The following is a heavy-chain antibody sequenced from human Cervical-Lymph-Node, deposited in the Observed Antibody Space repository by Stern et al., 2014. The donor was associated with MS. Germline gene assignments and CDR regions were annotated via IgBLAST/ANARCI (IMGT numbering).Heavy chain of an antibody. J-gene: IGHJ4*02. CDR3: ARDLSRSEDYSGGCLNY. CDR1: GYTFTNYY. V-gene: IGHV1-46*03. Sequence: QLVQSGAEVKKPGASVKVSCTATGYTFTNYYMHWLRQAPAPGLGWMGITDPSGGGSTYAQKFQGRVTMTRDTSTSTVYMELSSLRSDDTAVYYCARDLSRSEDYSGGCLNYWGQGSLVTVSS. CDR2: TDPSGGGS. D-gene: IGHD2-15*01.